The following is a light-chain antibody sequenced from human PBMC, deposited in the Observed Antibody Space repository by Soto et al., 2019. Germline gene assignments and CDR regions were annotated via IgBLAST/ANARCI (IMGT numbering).Light chain of an antibody. CDR3: QQSYSLPLT. CDR2: TAS. CDR1: QSISSS. J-gene: IGKJ3*01. V-gene: IGKV1-39*01. Sequence: IQMTQSPPSLSASVGDTVAITCRASQSISSSLNWYQQKPGKAPKLLIYTASNLESGVPSRFSGSGSGSEFTLTISGLQPDDFAIYFCQQSYSLPLTFGPGTKVDIK.